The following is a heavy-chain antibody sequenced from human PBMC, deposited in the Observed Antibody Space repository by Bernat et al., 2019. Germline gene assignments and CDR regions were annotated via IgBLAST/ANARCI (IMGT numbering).Heavy chain of an antibody. J-gene: IGHJ4*02. D-gene: IGHD7-27*01. CDR1: GFIFNAYV. Sequence: EVQLVESGGGLVKPGGSLRLSCAPSGFIFNAYVMHWVRQAPGMGLEWVSRISHDSSGTSYADSVKGRFTISRYNIKNSLYLQMNSLRVEDTALYYCVRDNANWAFDCWGRGTLVTVSS. V-gene: IGHV3-43*02. CDR2: ISHDSSGT. CDR3: VRDNANWAFDC.